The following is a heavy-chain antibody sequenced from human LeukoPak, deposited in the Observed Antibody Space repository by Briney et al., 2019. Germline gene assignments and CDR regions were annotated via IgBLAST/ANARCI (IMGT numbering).Heavy chain of an antibody. V-gene: IGHV4-59*08. J-gene: IGHJ4*02. D-gene: IGHD3-22*01. CDR3: ARTRIDSSGREDFDY. Sequence: SETLSLTCTVSGGSISNYYWSWVRQPPGKGLEWIGYIYYSGTTNYNPSLESRVTISVDTSKNQFSLKLSSVTAADTAVYYCARTRIDSSGREDFDYWGQGTLVTVSS. CDR2: IYYSGTT. CDR1: GGSISNYY.